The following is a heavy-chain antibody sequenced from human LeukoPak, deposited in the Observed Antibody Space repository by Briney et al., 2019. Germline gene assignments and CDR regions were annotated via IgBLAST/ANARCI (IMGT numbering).Heavy chain of an antibody. CDR1: GVFMTSSDYS. V-gene: IGHV4-39*01. D-gene: IGHD6-13*01. CDR3: AKGDSSSWYMDNWFDP. Sequence: SETLSLTCSVPGVFMTSSDYSWAWIRQPPGKGLEWIGSIFYGGSTFYNPSLRSRVTISVDTSKNQFSLKLSSVTAADTAVYYCAKGDSSSWYMDNWFDPWGQGTLVTVSS. J-gene: IGHJ5*02. CDR2: IFYGGST.